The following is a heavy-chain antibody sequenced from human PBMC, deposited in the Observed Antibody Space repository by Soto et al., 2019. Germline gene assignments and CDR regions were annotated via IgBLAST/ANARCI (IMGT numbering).Heavy chain of an antibody. J-gene: IGHJ5*02. CDR2: IIPILGIA. CDR1: GGTFSSYT. V-gene: IGHV1-69*04. Sequence: ASVKVSCKASGGTFSSYTISWVRQAPGQGLEWMGRIIPILGIANYAQKFQGRVTITADKSTSTAYMELSSLRSEDTAVYYCARDLPAVGNYGWFDPWGQGTLVTVSS. CDR3: ARDLPAVGNYGWFDP. D-gene: IGHD4-4*01.